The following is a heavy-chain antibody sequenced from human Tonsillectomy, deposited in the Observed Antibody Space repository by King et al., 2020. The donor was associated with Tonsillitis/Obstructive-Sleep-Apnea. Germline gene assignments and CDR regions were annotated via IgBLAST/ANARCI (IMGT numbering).Heavy chain of an antibody. CDR3: ARHSMSHYYDSSAYYTFNY. CDR2: ISAHNGHT. V-gene: IGHV1-18*01. Sequence: VQLVESGAEVKKPGASVKVSCKASGYTFTNYGISWVRQAPGQGLEWMAWISAHNGHTNYAQKLQGRVTMTTDTSTSTAYMELRSLRSDDTAVYYCARHSMSHYYDSSAYYTFNYWGQGTLVTVSS. CDR1: GYTFTNYG. J-gene: IGHJ4*02. D-gene: IGHD3-22*01.